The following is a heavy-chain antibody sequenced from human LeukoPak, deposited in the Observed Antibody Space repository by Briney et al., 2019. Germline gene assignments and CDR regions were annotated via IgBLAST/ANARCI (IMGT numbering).Heavy chain of an antibody. CDR3: ARGGSQLPRFDY. D-gene: IGHD1-26*01. Sequence: ASVKVSCKASGGTFSSYAISWVRQAPGQGLEWMGRIIPILGIANYAQKFQGRVTITADKSTSTAYMELSSLRSDDTAVYYCARGGSQLPRFDYWGQGTLVTVSS. J-gene: IGHJ4*02. CDR1: GGTFSSYA. V-gene: IGHV1-69*04. CDR2: IIPILGIA.